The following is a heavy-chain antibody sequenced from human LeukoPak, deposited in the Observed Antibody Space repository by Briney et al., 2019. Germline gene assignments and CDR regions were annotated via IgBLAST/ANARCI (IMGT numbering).Heavy chain of an antibody. CDR2: IKKDGSER. CDR3: ARDLAGPPQEAFDI. J-gene: IGHJ3*02. V-gene: IGHV3-7*01. CDR1: GFTFSSYW. Sequence: GGSLRLSCAASGFTFSSYWMNWVRQAPGKGLEWVATIKKDGSERYYVDSVKGRFTISRDNTQKSLYLQMNTLRAEDTAVYYCARDLAGPPQEAFDIWGQGTMVTVSS.